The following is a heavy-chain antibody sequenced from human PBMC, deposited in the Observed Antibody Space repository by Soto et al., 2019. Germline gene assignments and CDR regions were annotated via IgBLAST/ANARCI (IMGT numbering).Heavy chain of an antibody. CDR3: ARDMYYYGSGTPYY. Sequence: QVQLVESGGGVVQPGRSLRLSCAASGFTFSSYAMHWVRQAPGKGLEWVAVISYDGSNKYYADSVKGRFTISRDNSKKTLYLQMNSLRAEDTAVYYCARDMYYYGSGTPYYWGQGTLVTVSS. CDR2: ISYDGSNK. V-gene: IGHV3-30-3*01. D-gene: IGHD3-10*01. CDR1: GFTFSSYA. J-gene: IGHJ4*02.